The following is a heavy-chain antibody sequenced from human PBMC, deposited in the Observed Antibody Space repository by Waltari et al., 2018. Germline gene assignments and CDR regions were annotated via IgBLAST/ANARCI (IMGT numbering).Heavy chain of an antibody. D-gene: IGHD6-13*01. CDR2: IYHSGST. CDR3: ARLGYSSSRVGY. V-gene: IGHV4-38-2*01. J-gene: IGHJ4*02. Sequence: VQLVESGGGFVQPGGSLRLSCAASGFTFSSYAMSCVRQAPGKGLEWIGSIYHSGSTYYNPSLKSRVTISVDTSKNQFSLKLSSVTAADTAVYYCARLGYSSSRVGYWGQGTLVTVSS. CDR1: GFTFSSYA.